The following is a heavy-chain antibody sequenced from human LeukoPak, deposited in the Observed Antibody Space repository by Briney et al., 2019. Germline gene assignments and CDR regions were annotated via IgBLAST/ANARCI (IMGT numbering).Heavy chain of an antibody. D-gene: IGHD2-21*01. CDR2: IYSTGST. CDR3: ARGVADPYSFDS. Sequence: SETLSLTCTVSGGSINFYYWSWIRRPAGKGLEWIGRIYSTGSTNYSPSLKSRVTVSVDKSKNQFSLNLSSVTAADTAVYYCARGVADPYSFDSWGQGTLVTVSS. CDR1: GGSINFYY. J-gene: IGHJ4*02. V-gene: IGHV4-4*07.